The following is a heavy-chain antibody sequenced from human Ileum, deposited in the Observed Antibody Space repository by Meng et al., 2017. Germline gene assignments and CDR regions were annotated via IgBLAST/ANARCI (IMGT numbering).Heavy chain of an antibody. Sequence: GLGPAWGLCQVKLSGTLSPTYDFSGTWCGWGRRTPGEGLGWIGEIFQSGKTNSNMSLKSRVSISIDKSKSLISMQLRAVTAADTAVYSCATSNDRDVYYLGYWGQGTLVTVSS. CDR2: IFQSGKT. CDR1: GTW. J-gene: IGHJ4*02. D-gene: IGHD3-22*01. V-gene: IGHV4-4*02. CDR3: ATSNDRDVYYLGY.